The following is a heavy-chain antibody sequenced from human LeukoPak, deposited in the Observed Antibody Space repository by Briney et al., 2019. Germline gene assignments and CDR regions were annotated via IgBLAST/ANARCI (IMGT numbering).Heavy chain of an antibody. J-gene: IGHJ4*02. Sequence: ASVKVSXKASGGTFSSYAISWVRQAPGQGLEWMGRIIPIFGTANYAQKFQGRVTITTDESTSTAYMELSSLRSEDTAVYYCAREWARLGELIDWGQGTLVTVSS. CDR1: GGTFSSYA. CDR2: IIPIFGTA. D-gene: IGHD3-16*01. V-gene: IGHV1-69*05. CDR3: AREWARLGELID.